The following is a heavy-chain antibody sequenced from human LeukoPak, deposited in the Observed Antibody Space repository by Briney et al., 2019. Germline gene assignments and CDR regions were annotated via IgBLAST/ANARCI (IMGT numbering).Heavy chain of an antibody. CDR2: IYYSGST. J-gene: IGHJ4*02. Sequence: SETLSLTCTVSGGSISSYYWSWIRQPPGKGLEWIGYIYYSGSTNYNPSLKSRVTISVDTSKNQFSLKLSSVTAADTAVYYCARGSRYNWDYAIGYWGQGTLVTVSS. CDR3: ARGSRYNWDYAIGY. CDR1: GGSISSYY. V-gene: IGHV4-59*01. D-gene: IGHD1-7*01.